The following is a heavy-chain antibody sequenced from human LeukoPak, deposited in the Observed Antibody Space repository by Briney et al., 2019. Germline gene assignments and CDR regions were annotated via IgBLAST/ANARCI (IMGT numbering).Heavy chain of an antibody. V-gene: IGHV1-3*01. CDR3: ARDLITMRKRGPGWFDP. J-gene: IGHJ5*02. Sequence: ASVKVSCKASGYTFTSYAMHWVRQAPGQRLEWMGWINAGNGNTKYSQEFQGRVTMTTDTSTSTAYMELRSLRSDDTAVYYCARDLITMRKRGPGWFDPWGQGTLVTVSS. CDR2: INAGNGNT. D-gene: IGHD3-22*01. CDR1: GYTFTSYA.